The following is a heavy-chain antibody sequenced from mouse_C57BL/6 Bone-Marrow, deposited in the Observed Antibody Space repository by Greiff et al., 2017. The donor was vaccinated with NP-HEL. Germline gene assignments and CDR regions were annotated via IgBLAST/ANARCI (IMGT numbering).Heavy chain of an antibody. CDR1: GYTFTSYW. D-gene: IGHD2-1*01. CDR3: AREKDLLWPLYAMDY. Sequence: QVQLQQPGAELVKPGASVTMSCKASGYTFTSYWITWVKQRPGQGLEWIGDIYPGSGSTNYNEKFKSKATLTVDTSSSTAYMQLSSLTSEDSAVYYCAREKDLLWPLYAMDYWGQGTSVTVSS. V-gene: IGHV1-55*01. CDR2: IYPGSGST. J-gene: IGHJ4*01.